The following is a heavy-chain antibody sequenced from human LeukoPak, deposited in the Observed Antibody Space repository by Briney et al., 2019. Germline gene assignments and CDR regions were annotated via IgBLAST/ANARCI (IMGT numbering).Heavy chain of an antibody. CDR3: ASGTDIDY. Sequence: GGSLRLSCAASGFTFSSYAMHWVRQAPGKGLEYVSAISSNGGSTYYANSVKGRFTISRDNAKNSLYLQMNSLRAEDTAVYYCASGTDIDYWGQGTLVTVSS. CDR2: ISSNGGST. CDR1: GFTFSSYA. D-gene: IGHD6-13*01. J-gene: IGHJ4*02. V-gene: IGHV3-64*01.